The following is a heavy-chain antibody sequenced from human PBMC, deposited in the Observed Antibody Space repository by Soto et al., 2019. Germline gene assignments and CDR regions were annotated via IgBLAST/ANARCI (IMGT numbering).Heavy chain of an antibody. J-gene: IGHJ4*02. V-gene: IGHV4-59*01. D-gene: IGHD6-6*01. CDR1: GGSISGYY. CDR3: AKVRDDHSYFFDY. Sequence: SLTCTVSGGSISGYYWSWIRQPPGKGLEWIGYIYYSGSTTYNPSLKSPVTISVDTSRNQFSLKLSSVTAADTAVYYCAKVRDDHSYFFDYWGQGTLVTVSS. CDR2: IYYSGST.